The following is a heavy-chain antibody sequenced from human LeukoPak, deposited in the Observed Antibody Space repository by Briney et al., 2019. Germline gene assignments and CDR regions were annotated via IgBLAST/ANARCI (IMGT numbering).Heavy chain of an antibody. CDR3: ARLKRIVGATTFDY. CDR2: IYYSGST. CDR1: GGSISSGGYY. D-gene: IGHD1-26*01. Sequence: SETLSLTCTVSGGSISSGGYYWSWIRQHPGKGLEWIGYIYYSGSTNYDPSLKSRVTISVDTAKNQFSLKLSSVTAADTAVYYCARLKRIVGATTFDYWGQGTLVTVSS. V-gene: IGHV4-61*08. J-gene: IGHJ4*02.